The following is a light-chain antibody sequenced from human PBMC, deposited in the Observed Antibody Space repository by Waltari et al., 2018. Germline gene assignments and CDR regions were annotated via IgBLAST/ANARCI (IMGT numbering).Light chain of an antibody. Sequence: EIVLTQSPGTLSLSPGERATLSCRASQSVRRSLAWYQQKPGQAPRLLIYDASSRATGIPDRFSGSGSGTDFSLTISRLEPEDVAVYYCQKYGSLPATFGQGTKVEIK. V-gene: IGKV3-20*01. CDR1: QSVRRS. CDR3: QKYGSLPAT. CDR2: DAS. J-gene: IGKJ1*01.